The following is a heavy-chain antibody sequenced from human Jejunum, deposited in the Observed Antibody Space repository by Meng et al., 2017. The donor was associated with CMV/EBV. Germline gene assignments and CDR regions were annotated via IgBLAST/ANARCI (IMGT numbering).Heavy chain of an antibody. Sequence: QVQLPESGPGMVKSSVTLSFPCFVSAGSSSGYYWSWIRQPAGKGLEWIGRIYTSGSTHYNPSLKSRLTMSVDLSNNQISLKLRSVTAADTAVYYCARESGSYYWFDPWGQGTLVTVSS. CDR1: AGSSSGYY. CDR3: ARESGSYYWFDP. D-gene: IGHD1-26*01. CDR2: IYTSGST. J-gene: IGHJ5*02. V-gene: IGHV4-4*07.